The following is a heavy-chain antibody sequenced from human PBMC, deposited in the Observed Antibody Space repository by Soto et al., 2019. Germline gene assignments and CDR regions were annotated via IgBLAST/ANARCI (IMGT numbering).Heavy chain of an antibody. J-gene: IGHJ5*02. CDR2: INPAGTIT. D-gene: IGHD3-16*01. V-gene: IGHV3-74*01. CDR3: TSDTFGLRDT. CDR1: GFTFSHYW. Sequence: GGSLRLSCAASGFTFSHYWMHWVRQTPGKGLVWVSRINPAGTITNYADSVEGRFTISRDNADSALFLQMNSLSAEDTAIYYCTSDTFGLRDTWGQGTLVTVSS.